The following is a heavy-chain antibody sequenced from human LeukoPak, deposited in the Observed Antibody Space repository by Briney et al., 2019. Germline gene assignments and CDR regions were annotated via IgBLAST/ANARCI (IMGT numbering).Heavy chain of an antibody. CDR1: GFTFSTYA. CDR2: ISYDGSNK. D-gene: IGHD3-10*01. CDR3: ARDNYGFDY. V-gene: IGHV3-30-3*01. Sequence: GGSLRLSCAASGFTFSTYAMHWVRQAPGKGLEWVAVISYDGSNKCYADSVKGRFTISRDNSKNTLYLQMNSLRTEGTAVYYCARDNYGFDYWGQGTLVTVSS. J-gene: IGHJ4*02.